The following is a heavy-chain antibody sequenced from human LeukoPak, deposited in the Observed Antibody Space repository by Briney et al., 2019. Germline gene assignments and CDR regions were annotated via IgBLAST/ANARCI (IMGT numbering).Heavy chain of an antibody. D-gene: IGHD4-23*01. V-gene: IGHV3-23*01. CDR1: GFTFSTYG. Sequence: GGSLRLSCSASGFTFSTYGMSWVRKAPGKGLERVSAISGRDSNTYYADSVEGRFTISRDNSKNTLFLQMNSVRDEDTATYYCAKRSEYGGDWNYFDYWGQRTPVTVSS. CDR3: AKRSEYGGDWNYFDY. CDR2: ISGRDSNT. J-gene: IGHJ4*02.